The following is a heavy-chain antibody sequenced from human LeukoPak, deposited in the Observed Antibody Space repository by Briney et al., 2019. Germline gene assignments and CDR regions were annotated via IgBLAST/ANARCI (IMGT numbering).Heavy chain of an antibody. CDR3: AREKYIERSMIGPNWFDP. J-gene: IGHJ5*02. CDR2: IYTSGST. CDR1: GDSINNYY. D-gene: IGHD3-22*01. Sequence: SETLSLTCTVSGDSINNYYWSWIRQPAGKGLEWIGRIYTSGSTNYNPSLKSRVTISVDTSKNQFSLKLSSVTAADTAVYYCAREKYIERSMIGPNWFDPWGQGTLVTVSS. V-gene: IGHV4-4*07.